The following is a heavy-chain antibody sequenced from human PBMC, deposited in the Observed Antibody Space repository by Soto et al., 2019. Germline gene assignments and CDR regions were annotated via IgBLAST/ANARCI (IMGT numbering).Heavy chain of an antibody. V-gene: IGHV3-23*01. CDR3: AKDRSWGLVRYSSGYYGNAFDI. D-gene: IGHD3-22*01. J-gene: IGHJ3*02. CDR1: GFTFSSYA. Sequence: HPGGSLRLSCAASGFTFSSYAMSRVRQAPGKGLEWVSAISGSGGSTYYADSVKGRFTISRDNSKNTLYLQMNSLRAEDTAVYYCAKDRSWGLVRYSSGYYGNAFDIWGQGTMVTVSS. CDR2: ISGSGGST.